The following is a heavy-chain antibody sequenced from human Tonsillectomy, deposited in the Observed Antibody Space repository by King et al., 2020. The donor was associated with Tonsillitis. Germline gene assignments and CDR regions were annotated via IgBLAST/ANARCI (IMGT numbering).Heavy chain of an antibody. J-gene: IGHJ3*02. V-gene: IGHV3-15*05. CDR1: GFTFENVW. CDR3: ATEYGSGYHAFDI. CDR2: IKSKMDGETT. D-gene: IGHD3-22*01. Sequence: VQLVESGGGLVKPGGSLRLSCAASGFTFENVWMNWVRQAPGQALEWVGRIKSKMDGETTYYAASEKGRFTITRDDSKDNLYLQMSSLKTEDTAIYYCATEYGSGYHAFDIWGQGTTVIVSS.